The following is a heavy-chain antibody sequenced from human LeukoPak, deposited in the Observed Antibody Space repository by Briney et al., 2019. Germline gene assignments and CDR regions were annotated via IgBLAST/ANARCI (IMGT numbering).Heavy chain of an antibody. CDR2: ISYDGSNK. J-gene: IGHJ6*02. D-gene: IGHD1-26*01. CDR1: GFTFSSYG. CDR3: ARDRSGSYYGQIYYYYGMDV. V-gene: IGHV3-30*03. Sequence: PGGSLRLSCAASGFTFSSYGMHWVRQAPGKGLEWVAVISYDGSNKYYADSVKGRFTISRDNSKNTLYLQMNSLRAEDTAVYYCARDRSGSYYGQIYYYYGMDVWGQGTTVTVSS.